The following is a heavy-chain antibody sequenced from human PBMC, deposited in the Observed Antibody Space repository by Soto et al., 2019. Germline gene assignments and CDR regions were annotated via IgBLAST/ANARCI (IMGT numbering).Heavy chain of an antibody. J-gene: IGHJ5*02. D-gene: IGHD3-3*01. CDR2: VYSSGGT. Sequence: SETLSLTCTVSGGSMSSYYWTWIRQPAGKGLEWIGRVYSSGGTHYNPSLKSRVTISLDTSKNQFSLRLLSVTDADTAVYYCARGQRFSDWFDPLGPGNLGHRLL. CDR1: GGSMSSYY. CDR3: ARGQRFSDWFDP. V-gene: IGHV4-4*07.